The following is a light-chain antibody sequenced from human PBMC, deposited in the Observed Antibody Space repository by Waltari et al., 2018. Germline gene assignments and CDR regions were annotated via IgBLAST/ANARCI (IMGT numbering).Light chain of an antibody. CDR2: DVS. Sequence: QSALTQPRSVSGSPGQSVTISCTGTSGDVGGYTYCSWYQQHPGKAPKFMIYDVSKRPSGVPDRFSGSKSGNTASLTISGLQAEDEADYYCCSYAGSYSYVFGTGTKVTVL. CDR3: CSYAGSYSYV. J-gene: IGLJ1*01. CDR1: SGDVGGYTY. V-gene: IGLV2-11*01.